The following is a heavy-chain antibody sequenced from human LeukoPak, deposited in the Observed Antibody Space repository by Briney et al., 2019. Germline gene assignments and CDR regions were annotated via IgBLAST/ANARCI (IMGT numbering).Heavy chain of an antibody. D-gene: IGHD4-17*01. CDR2: IYLSGTS. V-gene: IGHV4-59*01. CDR3: ARISDYGDFFDY. CDR1: GGPIDSFY. J-gene: IGHJ4*02. Sequence: KPSETMSLTCTVSGGPIDSFYWSWIRQSPGKGLEWLGYIYLSGTSKYNPSLKSRLTMSVDPSKHQISLRLNSVTAADTAVYYCARISDYGDFFDYWGQGTLVTVSS.